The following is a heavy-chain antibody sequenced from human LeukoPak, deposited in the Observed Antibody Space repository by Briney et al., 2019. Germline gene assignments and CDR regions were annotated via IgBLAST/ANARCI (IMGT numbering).Heavy chain of an antibody. J-gene: IGHJ4*02. V-gene: IGHV4-30-2*01. CDR2: IYHSGST. D-gene: IGHD2-21*02. Sequence: SQTLSLTCAVSGGSISSGGYSWSWIRQPPGKGLEWIGYIYHSGSTYYNPSLKSRVTISVDRSKNQFSLKLSSVTAADTAVYYCARVGSTAPADYWGQGTLVTVSS. CDR3: ARVGSTAPADY. CDR1: GGSISSGGYS.